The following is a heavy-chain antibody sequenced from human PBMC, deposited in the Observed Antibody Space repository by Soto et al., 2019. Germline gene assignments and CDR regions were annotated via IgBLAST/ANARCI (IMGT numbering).Heavy chain of an antibody. V-gene: IGHV4-34*01. CDR1: GGSFSGYY. J-gene: IGHJ5*02. CDR3: AGGVAAARRWFDP. D-gene: IGHD6-13*01. CDR2: INHSGST. Sequence: QVQLQQWGAGLLKPSETLSLTCAVYGGSFSGYYWSWIRQPPGKGLEWIGEINHSGSTNYNPSLRSRSTISEDPSKHQFSLKLSSVPAADTAVYYWAGGVAAARRWFDPWGQGTLVPVSS.